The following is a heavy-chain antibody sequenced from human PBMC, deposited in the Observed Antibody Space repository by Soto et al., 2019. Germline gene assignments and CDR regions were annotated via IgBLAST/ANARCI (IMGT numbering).Heavy chain of an antibody. CDR1: GDSFSTYW. D-gene: IGHD1-1*01. J-gene: IGHJ4*02. V-gene: IGHV5-51*01. CDR3: TRHLTTETPIDS. Sequence: GESLKISCKVSGDSFSTYWIAWVRQMPGKGLEWMGIIYPGDSDTRYSPSFQGQVTISADKTVTTAYLQWRSLKASDTAMYYCTRHLTTETPIDSGGKGTLVTVS. CDR2: IYPGDSDT.